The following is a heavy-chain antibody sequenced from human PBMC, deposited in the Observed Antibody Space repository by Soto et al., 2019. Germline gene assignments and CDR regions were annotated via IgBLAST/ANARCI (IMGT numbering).Heavy chain of an antibody. CDR3: ASRARGGAEGSYYYGMDV. CDR2: IYHSGST. J-gene: IGHJ6*02. CDR1: GGSISSSNW. V-gene: IGHV4-4*02. D-gene: IGHD3-16*01. Sequence: QVQLQESGPGLVKPSGTLSLTCAVSGGSISSSNWWSWVRQPPGKGLEWIGEIYHSGSTNYNPSPKGRVTIPVDKSKTQFSLKLSSGTAADTAVYYGASRARGGAEGSYYYGMDVWGQGTTVTVSS.